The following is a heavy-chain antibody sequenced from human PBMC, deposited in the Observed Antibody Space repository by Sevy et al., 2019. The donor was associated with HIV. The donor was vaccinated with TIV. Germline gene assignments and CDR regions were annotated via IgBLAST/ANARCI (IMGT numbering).Heavy chain of an antibody. V-gene: IGHV4-59*08. J-gene: IGHJ4*02. CDR2: IYSNGHI. Sequence: SETLSLTCTVSGGSITSLYWNWIRQPPGKGLEWIANIYSNGHINYNPSLKSRVTLSLDTSKNQFALVLSSVTAADTAMYYCAGENAWGRGYSWGQGTLVTVSS. CDR1: GGSITSLY. D-gene: IGHD1-26*01. CDR3: AGENAWGRGYS.